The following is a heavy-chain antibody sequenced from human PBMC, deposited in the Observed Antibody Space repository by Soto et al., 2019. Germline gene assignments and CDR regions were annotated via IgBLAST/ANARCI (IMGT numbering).Heavy chain of an antibody. V-gene: IGHV3-15*07. CDR2: IKSKTDGGTT. D-gene: IGHD2-15*01. CDR1: GFTFSNAW. Sequence: EVQLVESGGGLVKPGGSLRLSCAASGFTFSNAWMNWVRQAPGKGLEWVGRIKSKTDGGTTDYAAPVKGRFTISRDDSKNTLYLQMNSLKTEDTAVYYCTTDSVVVVDEPLDYWGQGTLVTVSS. J-gene: IGHJ4*02. CDR3: TTDSVVVVDEPLDY.